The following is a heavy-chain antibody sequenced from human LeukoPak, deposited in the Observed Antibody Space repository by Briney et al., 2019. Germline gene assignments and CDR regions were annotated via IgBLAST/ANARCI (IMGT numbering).Heavy chain of an antibody. CDR3: ARDFSKDGYNFWYFDL. Sequence: PSETLSLTCTVSGGSISSSNFYWGWIRQPPGKGLEWIGSIYYSGSTYYNPSLKSRVTISVDTSKNQFSLKLSSVTAADTAVYYCARDFSKDGYNFWYFDLWGRGTLVTVSS. J-gene: IGHJ2*01. V-gene: IGHV4-39*07. CDR1: GGSISSSNFY. CDR2: IYYSGST. D-gene: IGHD5-24*01.